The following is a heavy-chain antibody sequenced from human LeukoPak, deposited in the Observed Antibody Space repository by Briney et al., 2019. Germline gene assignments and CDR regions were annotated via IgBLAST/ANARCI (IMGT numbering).Heavy chain of an antibody. D-gene: IGHD3-3*01. CDR2: IYYSGST. Sequence: SETLSLTCTVSGGSISSSSYYWGWIRQPPGKGLEWIGSIYYSGSTYYNPSLKSRVTISVDTSKNQFSLKLSSVTAADTAVYYCARDPYDGWSGYWDYFDYWGQGTLVTVSS. CDR1: GGSISSSSYY. J-gene: IGHJ4*02. CDR3: ARDPYDGWSGYWDYFDY. V-gene: IGHV4-39*07.